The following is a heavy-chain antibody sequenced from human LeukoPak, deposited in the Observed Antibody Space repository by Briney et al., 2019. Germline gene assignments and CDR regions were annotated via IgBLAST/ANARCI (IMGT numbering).Heavy chain of an antibody. CDR1: GFTFSNYD. J-gene: IGHJ6*01. D-gene: IGHD1-14*01. V-gene: IGHV3-33*06. Sequence: GGSLRLSCAASGFTFSNYDMHWVRQAPGKGLEWVAVIWYDATDKYYADSVKGRFTISRDNSKNTLYLQVNSLRAEDTAVYYCAKNNRDAMDVWGQGTTVTASS. CDR3: AKNNRDAMDV. CDR2: IWYDATDK.